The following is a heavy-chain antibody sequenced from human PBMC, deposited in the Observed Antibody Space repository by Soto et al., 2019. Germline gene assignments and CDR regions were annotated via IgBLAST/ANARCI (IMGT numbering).Heavy chain of an antibody. V-gene: IGHV3-23*01. CDR2: ISGSGGST. Sequence: EVQLLESGGGLVQPGGSLRLSCAASGFTFSSYAMSWVRQAPGKGLEWVSAISGSGGSTYYADSVKGRFTIPRDNSKNTLYLQMTSLRAEDTVVYYCAKDRPTMVVTARLIDYWGQGTLVTVSS. CDR3: AKDRPTMVVTARLIDY. D-gene: IGHD2-21*02. J-gene: IGHJ4*02. CDR1: GFTFSSYA.